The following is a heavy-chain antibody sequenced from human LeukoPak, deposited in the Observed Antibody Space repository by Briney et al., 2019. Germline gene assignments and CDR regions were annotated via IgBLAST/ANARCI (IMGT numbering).Heavy chain of an antibody. CDR1: GFTFDDYA. CDR3: AKARGYCSSTSCYGAFDI. CDR2: ISWNSGSI. D-gene: IGHD2-2*01. J-gene: IGHJ3*02. Sequence: PGGSLRLSCAASGFTFDDYAMHWVRQAPGKGLKWVSGISWNSGSIGYADSVKGRFTISRDNAKNSLYLQMNSLRAEDTALYYCAKARGYCSSTSCYGAFDIWGQGTMVTVSS. V-gene: IGHV3-9*01.